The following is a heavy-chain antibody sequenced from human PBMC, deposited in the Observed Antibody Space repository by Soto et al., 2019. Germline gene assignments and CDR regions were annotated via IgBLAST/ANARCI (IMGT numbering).Heavy chain of an antibody. CDR3: TRTPEWELGVPFDY. V-gene: IGHV3-49*03. D-gene: IGHD1-26*01. Sequence: LRLSCTASGFTFGDYAMSWFRQAPGKGLEWVGFIRSKAYGGTTEYAASVKGRFTISRDDSKSIAYLQMNSLKTEDTAVYYCTRTPEWELGVPFDYWGQGTLVTV. J-gene: IGHJ4*02. CDR1: GFTFGDYA. CDR2: IRSKAYGGTT.